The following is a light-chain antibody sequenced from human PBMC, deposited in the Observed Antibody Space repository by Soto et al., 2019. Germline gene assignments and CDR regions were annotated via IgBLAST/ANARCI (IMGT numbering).Light chain of an antibody. CDR1: SSDVGAYNY. Sequence: QSVLTQPASVSGSPGQSITISCTGTSSDVGAYNYVSWYQQYPGKAPKLMIYHVSNRPSGVSNRFSGSKSGNSASLTISELQGEDEADYYCNSYTTTSTYVFGTGTKVTVL. V-gene: IGLV2-14*01. CDR3: NSYTTTSTYV. CDR2: HVS. J-gene: IGLJ1*01.